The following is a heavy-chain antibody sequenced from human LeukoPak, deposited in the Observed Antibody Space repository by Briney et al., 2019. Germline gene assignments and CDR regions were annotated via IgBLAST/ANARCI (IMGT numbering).Heavy chain of an antibody. D-gene: IGHD6-19*01. CDR2: ISGSGGST. V-gene: IGHV3-23*01. CDR1: GFTSSSYA. Sequence: PGGSLRLSCAASGFTSSSYAMSWVRQAPGKGLELVSAISGSGGSTYYADSVKGRFTISRDNSKNTLYLKMNSLRAEDTAVYYCANMAVAGRGNWFDPWGQGTLVTVSS. CDR3: ANMAVAGRGNWFDP. J-gene: IGHJ5*02.